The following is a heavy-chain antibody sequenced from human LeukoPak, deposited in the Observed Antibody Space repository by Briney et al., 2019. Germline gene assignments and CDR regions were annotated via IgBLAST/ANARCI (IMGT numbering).Heavy chain of an antibody. J-gene: IGHJ5*02. D-gene: IGHD1-26*01. V-gene: IGHV3-30*18. CDR3: AKDRGGNYYLDNWFDP. Sequence: PGGSLRLSCAASGVTLSPYGMHWVRQAPGKGLEWVAVISYEGGTQHYADSVKGRFIISRDNPRNTLYLQMNILRTEDTAVYYCAKDRGGNYYLDNWFDPWGQGTLVTVSS. CDR2: ISYEGGTQ. CDR1: GVTLSPYG.